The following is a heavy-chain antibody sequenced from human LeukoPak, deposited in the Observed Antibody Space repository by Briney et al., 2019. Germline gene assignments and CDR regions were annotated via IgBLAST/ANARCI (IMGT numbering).Heavy chain of an antibody. Sequence: PSETLSLTCAVYGGSFSGYYWSWIRQPPGKGLEWIGEINHSGSTSYNPSLKSRVTISVDTSKNQFSLKLSSVTTADTAVYYCARGFGTQVYELGYYFDYWGQGTLVTVSS. D-gene: IGHD5/OR15-5a*01. CDR1: GGSFSGYY. CDR2: INHSGST. CDR3: ARGFGTQVYELGYYFDY. V-gene: IGHV4-34*01. J-gene: IGHJ4*02.